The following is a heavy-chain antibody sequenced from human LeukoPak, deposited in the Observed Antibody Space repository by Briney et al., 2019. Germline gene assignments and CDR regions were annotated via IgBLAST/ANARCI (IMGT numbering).Heavy chain of an antibody. CDR1: RFTFSNYW. CDR2: INQDGSEK. CDR3: AKEKLDTLLCTFDY. Sequence: GGSLRLSCAASRFTFSNYWMSWVRQAPGKGLEWVANINQDGSEKYYADSVRGRFSISRDKSRNSLYLQMSSVTTEDAALYYCAKEKLDTLLCTFDYWGQGTLVTVSS. D-gene: IGHD2-21*01. J-gene: IGHJ4*02. V-gene: IGHV3-7*04.